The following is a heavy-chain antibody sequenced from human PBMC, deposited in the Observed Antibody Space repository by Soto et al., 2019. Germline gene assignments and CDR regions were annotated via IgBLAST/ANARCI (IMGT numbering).Heavy chain of an antibody. CDR2: IGFAGDT. D-gene: IGHD3-10*01. Sequence: PGGSLRLSCGASGFIFSNFGMRWVRQTTEKGLEWVSGIGFAGDTNYSGSVKGRFTISRENAKNSLFLQMNSLRVGDTAVYYCVRGLPGGFDPWGQGTLVTVSS. V-gene: IGHV3-13*01. CDR3: VRGLPGGFDP. CDR1: GFIFSNFG. J-gene: IGHJ5*02.